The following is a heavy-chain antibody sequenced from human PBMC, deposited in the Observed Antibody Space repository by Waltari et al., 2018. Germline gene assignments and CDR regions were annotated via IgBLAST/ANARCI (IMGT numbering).Heavy chain of an antibody. D-gene: IGHD3-16*01. J-gene: IGHJ4*02. CDR3: AKDAFGNTYMDH. CDR2: LWFEGGDE. CDR1: GVSPPHYG. Sequence: QLQLVESGGGVVQPGKSLRRSCAASGVSPPHYGMHWVRQAPGRGLEWVALLWFEGGDEYYADSVRRRFTISRDNSKNLLYLHMDSLRVDDTAVYYCAKDAFGNTYMDHWGQGTLVTVSS. V-gene: IGHV3-30*18.